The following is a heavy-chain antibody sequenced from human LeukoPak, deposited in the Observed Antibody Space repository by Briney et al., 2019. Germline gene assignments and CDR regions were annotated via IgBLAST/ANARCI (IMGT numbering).Heavy chain of an antibody. J-gene: IGHJ6*03. CDR1: GFSFSVCP. CDR3: ARDRGIDYNYYYMDV. Sequence: PGGSLRLSCEASGFSFSVCPMSWVRQAPGKGLEWVSSISSSSTNIYYAESLRGRFTISRDNAKNSVYLEMNNLRAEDTALYYCARDRGIDYNYYYMDVWGKGTAVTVSS. CDR2: ISSSSTNI. D-gene: IGHD3-16*01. V-gene: IGHV3-21*01.